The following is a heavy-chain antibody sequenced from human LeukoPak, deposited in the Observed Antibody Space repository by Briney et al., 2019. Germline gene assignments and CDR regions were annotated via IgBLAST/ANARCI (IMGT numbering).Heavy chain of an antibody. V-gene: IGHV3-23*01. CDR3: AKERVKLAARPVGLDY. D-gene: IGHD6-6*01. CDR2: ISGSGGST. CDR1: GFTFSSYA. J-gene: IGHJ4*02. Sequence: SGGSLRLSCAASGFTFSSYAMSWVRQAPGKGLEWVSAISGSGGSTYYADSVKGRFTISRDNSKNTLYLQMNSLRAEDTAVYYCAKERVKLAARPVGLDYWGQGTLVTVSS.